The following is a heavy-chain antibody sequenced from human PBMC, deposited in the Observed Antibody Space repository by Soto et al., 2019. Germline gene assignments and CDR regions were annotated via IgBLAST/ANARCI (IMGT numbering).Heavy chain of an antibody. D-gene: IGHD3-22*01. V-gene: IGHV3-30*03. CDR3: ARWVGGSMYDNSGKYDS. CDR1: GFIFSGSG. J-gene: IGHJ5*01. CDR2: ISYDGRRT. Sequence: QVQLVESGGGVVQPGRSLRLTCAASGFIFSGSGMHWVRQAPGKGLEGVALISYDGRRTYYADSVRDRFTISRDNGQNTLYLQMNSLRAEDTAVYFCARWVGGSMYDNSGKYDSWGQGTLVIVSS.